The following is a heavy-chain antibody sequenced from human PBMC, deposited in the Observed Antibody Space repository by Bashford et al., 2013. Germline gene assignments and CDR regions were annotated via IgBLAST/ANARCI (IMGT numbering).Heavy chain of an antibody. J-gene: IGHJ4*02. D-gene: IGHD6-19*01. Sequence: GGSLRLSCAASGFTFSSYGMHWVRQAPGKGLEWVAVIWYDGSNKYYADSVKGRFTISRDNSKNTLYLQMNSLRAEDTAVYYCARDPHSSGWYFSPLDYWGQGTLVTVSS. CDR3: ARDPHSSGWYFSPLDY. CDR2: IWYDGSNK. CDR1: GFTFSSYG. V-gene: IGHV3-33*01.